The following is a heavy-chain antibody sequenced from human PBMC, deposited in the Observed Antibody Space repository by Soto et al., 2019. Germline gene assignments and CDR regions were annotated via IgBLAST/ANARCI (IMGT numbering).Heavy chain of an antibody. V-gene: IGHV3-30*03. CDR1: GFTFTSYG. D-gene: IGHD3-10*01. Sequence: QAHLVESGGGVVQPGRSLRLSCAASGFTFTSYGMHWVRQAPGTRLEWVAVISYDGGLQHYADSVKGRFTISRDNSKNMVIMEMNSRRAEDTAVYYCVSDRGDGHASGPSSWGQGTLVSVSS. CDR2: ISYDGGLQ. J-gene: IGHJ5*02. CDR3: VSDRGDGHASGPSS.